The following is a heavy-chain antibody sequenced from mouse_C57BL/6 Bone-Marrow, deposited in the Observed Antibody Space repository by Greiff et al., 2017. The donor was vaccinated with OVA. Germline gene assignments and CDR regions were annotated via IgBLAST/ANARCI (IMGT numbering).Heavy chain of an antibody. V-gene: IGHV1-50*01. CDR1: GYTFTSYW. CDR2: IDPSDSYT. J-gene: IGHJ1*03. Sequence: QVQLQQPGAELVKPGASVKLSCKASGYTFTSYWMPWVKQRPGQGLEWIGEIDPSDSYTNYNQKFKGKATLTVDTSSSTAYMQLSSLTSEDSAFYYCARWDRKYFDVWGTGTTVTVAS. CDR3: ARWDRKYFDV. D-gene: IGHD4-1*01.